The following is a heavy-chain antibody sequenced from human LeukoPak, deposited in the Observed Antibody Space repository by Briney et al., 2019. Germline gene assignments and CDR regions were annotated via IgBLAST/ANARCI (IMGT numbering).Heavy chain of an antibody. D-gene: IGHD3-3*01. CDR2: IYYSGST. V-gene: IGHV4-59*01. CDR1: GASISSYY. CDR3: ARAGVVSNPNSYWYFDL. J-gene: IGHJ2*01. Sequence: SETLSLTCTVSGASISSYYSSWIRQPPGKGLEWIGYIYYSGSTNYNPSLESRVTISVDTSKNQFSLKLSSVTAADTAVYYCARAGVVSNPNSYWYFDLWGRGTLVTVSS.